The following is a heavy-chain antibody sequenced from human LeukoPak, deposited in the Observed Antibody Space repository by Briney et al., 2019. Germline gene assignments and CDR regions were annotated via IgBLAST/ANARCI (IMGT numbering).Heavy chain of an antibody. Sequence: PGGSLRLSCAASGFTFSGSSMHWVRQASGKGLEWVGRIRSKADSYATAYAESVKGRFTISRDDPKNTADLQMNSLKTEDTAVYYCTSYYGSEKTGAFHIWGQGTMVTVSS. D-gene: IGHD3-10*01. V-gene: IGHV3-73*01. CDR2: IRSKADSYAT. CDR3: TSYYGSEKTGAFHI. J-gene: IGHJ3*02. CDR1: GFTFSGSS.